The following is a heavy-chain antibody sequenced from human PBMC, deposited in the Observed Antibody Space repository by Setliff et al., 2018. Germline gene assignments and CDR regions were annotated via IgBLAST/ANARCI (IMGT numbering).Heavy chain of an antibody. V-gene: IGHV4-39*01. J-gene: IGHJ4*02. CDR2: MYSSGST. Sequence: PSETLSLTCAVSGASFSDYYWTWIRQSPGKGLEWIGSMYSSGSTYYNPSLKSRVTISVDTSQNQFSLKLSSVTAADTAAYYCASHPRVTIFGVVAFDYWGQGILVTVSS. CDR3: ASHPRVTIFGVVAFDY. CDR1: GASFSDYY. D-gene: IGHD3-3*01.